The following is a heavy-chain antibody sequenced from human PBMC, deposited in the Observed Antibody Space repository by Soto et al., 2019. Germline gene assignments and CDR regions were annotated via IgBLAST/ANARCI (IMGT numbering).Heavy chain of an antibody. D-gene: IGHD6-19*01. CDR3: VRFSILVSGRGRGAFFDS. CDR2: IKEDASWK. Sequence: HPGGSLRLSCAASGFTFSNYWMSWVREFPGKGLAWVSNIKEDASWKYDVDSVKGRCTISSDNATNSVPLQINSLRDEDPAVYYCVRFSILVSGRGRGAFFDSWGQGPTVTVSS. CDR1: GFTFSNYW. V-gene: IGHV3-7*03. J-gene: IGHJ4*02.